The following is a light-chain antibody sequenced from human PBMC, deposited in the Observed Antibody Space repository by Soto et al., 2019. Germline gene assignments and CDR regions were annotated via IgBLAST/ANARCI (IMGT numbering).Light chain of an antibody. Sequence: QSALTQPPSASATAGQRVSISCSGRHSNFGTNTVNWYQQLPGTAPRLLIYTNNQRPSGVHQRFSGSKTGTSATLAIGGLQSDDGADYYCAAWYDRLGAYVVGTGTKLTVL. CDR2: TNN. CDR3: AAWYDRLGAYV. V-gene: IGLV1-44*01. J-gene: IGLJ1*01. CDR1: HSNFGTNT.